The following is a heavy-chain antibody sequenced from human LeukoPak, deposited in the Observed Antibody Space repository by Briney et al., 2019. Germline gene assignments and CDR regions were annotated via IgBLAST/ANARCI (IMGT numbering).Heavy chain of an antibody. J-gene: IGHJ5*02. D-gene: IGHD7-27*01. CDR1: GGSLSGYY. Sequence: SETLSLTCAIHGGSLSGYYWSWIRQSPGKGLEWIGEINGSGNSNYNPSLKSRVTISIDTSKNQFSLKLTSVTAADTALYYCARGPQRRKLGPRGLDPGGRGPLVPVSS. V-gene: IGHV4-34*01. CDR3: ARGPQRRKLGPRGLDP. CDR2: INGSGNS.